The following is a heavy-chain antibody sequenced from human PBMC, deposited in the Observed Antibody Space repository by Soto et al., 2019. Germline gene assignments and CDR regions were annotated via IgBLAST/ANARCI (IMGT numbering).Heavy chain of an antibody. CDR1: GYTFTGYY. CDR3: ARGSPNPRKNWFDP. D-gene: IGHD3-10*01. V-gene: IGHV1-2*02. J-gene: IGHJ5*02. Sequence: ASVKVSCKASGYTFTGYYMHWVRQAPGQGLEWMGWINPNSGGTNYAQKFQGRVTMTRDTSISTAYMELSRLRSDDAAVYYCARGSPNPRKNWFDPWGQGTLVTVSS. CDR2: INPNSGGT.